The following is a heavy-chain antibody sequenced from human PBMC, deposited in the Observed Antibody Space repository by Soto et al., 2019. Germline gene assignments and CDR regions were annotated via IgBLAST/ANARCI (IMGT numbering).Heavy chain of an antibody. Sequence: QVHLVQSGAEVTKPGASVKVSCKGSGYAFTTYGITWVRQATGQGLEWMGWISAHNGNTNYAQKRQGRVTVSRDTSTSTAYMEMRILRSDDTAVSYCARGRYGDYWGQGALVTVSS. D-gene: IGHD1-1*01. CDR1: GYAFTTYG. J-gene: IGHJ4*02. V-gene: IGHV1-18*01. CDR2: ISAHNGNT. CDR3: ARGRYGDY.